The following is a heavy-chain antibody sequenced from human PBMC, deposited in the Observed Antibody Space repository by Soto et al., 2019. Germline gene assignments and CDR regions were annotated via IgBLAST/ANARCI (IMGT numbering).Heavy chain of an antibody. D-gene: IGHD3-22*01. V-gene: IGHV1-69*01. CDR1: GGTFSSYA. Sequence: QVQLVQSGAEVKKPGSSVKVSCKASGGTFSSYAISWVRQAPGQGLEWMGGIIPIFGTANYAQKFQGRVTITADESTSTAYMELSSLRSEDTAVYYYARPNSSGDYYWSGPGGAFDYWGQGTLVTVSS. CDR2: IIPIFGTA. CDR3: ARPNSSGDYYWSGPGGAFDY. J-gene: IGHJ4*02.